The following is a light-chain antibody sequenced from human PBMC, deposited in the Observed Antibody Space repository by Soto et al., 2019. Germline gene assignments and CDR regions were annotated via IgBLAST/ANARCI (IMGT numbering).Light chain of an antibody. CDR2: KDR. J-gene: IGLJ1*01. CDR3: QSADSSGTSYV. CDR1: ALPKQN. Sequence: SYELTQPPSVPVSPGQTARITCSGDALPKQNAYWYQQKPGQAPVLVIYKDRERPSGIPERFSGSSSGTAVTLAISGVQAEDEADYYCQSADSSGTSYVFGTGTKLTVL. V-gene: IGLV3-25*03.